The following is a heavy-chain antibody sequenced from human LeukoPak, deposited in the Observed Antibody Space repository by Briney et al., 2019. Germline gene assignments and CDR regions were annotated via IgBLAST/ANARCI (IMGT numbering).Heavy chain of an antibody. Sequence: GGSLRLSCAASGFTFSGSAMHWVRQASGKGLEWVGRIRSKANSYATAHAASVKGRFTISRDDSKNTAYLQMNSLRVEDTAVYYCARGIDYWGRGTLVTVSS. V-gene: IGHV3-73*01. CDR3: ARGIDY. CDR1: GFTFSGSA. CDR2: IRSKANSYAT. J-gene: IGHJ4*02.